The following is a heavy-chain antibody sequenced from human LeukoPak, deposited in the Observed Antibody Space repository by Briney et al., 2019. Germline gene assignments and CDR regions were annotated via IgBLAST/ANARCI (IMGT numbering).Heavy chain of an antibody. V-gene: IGHV3-9*01. CDR3: AKDIGYCGGGSCSSDYFGLDV. J-gene: IGHJ6*02. CDR2: TNWDNNNV. Sequence: CWSLRLSCVASGYSFGDYGMHWVRQAPGKGLEGVSGTNWDNNNVGYADSVKGRFTISRDNAKNSLYLQMNSLRAEDTAVYYCAKDIGYCGGGSCSSDYFGLDVWGLGTTVTVSS. CDR1: GYSFGDYG. D-gene: IGHD2-15*01.